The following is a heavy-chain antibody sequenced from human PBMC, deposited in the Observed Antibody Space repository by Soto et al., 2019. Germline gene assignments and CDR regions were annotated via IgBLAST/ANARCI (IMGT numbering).Heavy chain of an antibody. J-gene: IGHJ5*01. CDR1: GDSIKTETW. CDR3: AREGRLHWFES. Sequence: QVHLQESGPGLVKPSETLSLTCAVSGDSIKTETWWSWLRQLPGTGLEWIGEIKHTGDANANPALRRRVFMSVDRTKHQFFLDLRFVSAADAAVYCSAREGRLHWFESWGQFTLGTVSS. CDR2: IKHTGDA. V-gene: IGHV4-4*01.